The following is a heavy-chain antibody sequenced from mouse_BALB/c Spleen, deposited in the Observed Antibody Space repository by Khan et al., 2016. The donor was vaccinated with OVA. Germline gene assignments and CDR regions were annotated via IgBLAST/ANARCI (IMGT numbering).Heavy chain of an antibody. J-gene: IGHJ4*01. V-gene: IGHV9-1*02. CDR2: IFTYTGQP. Sequence: QIQLVQSGPELKKPGETVKISCKASGYTFTNYGVSWVKQAPGKDLKWMGWIFTYTGQPTYADDFKGRFAFSLETSASTAFLQINNLKNEDMATYCCAGGAYYDAMDYWGQGTSVTVSS. D-gene: IGHD2-10*01. CDR1: GYTFTNYG. CDR3: AGGAYYDAMDY.